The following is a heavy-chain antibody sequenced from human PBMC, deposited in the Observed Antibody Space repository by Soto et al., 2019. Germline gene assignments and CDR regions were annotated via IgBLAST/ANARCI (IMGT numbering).Heavy chain of an antibody. D-gene: IGHD3-3*01. Sequence: SETLSLTCTVSGGSISSSSYYWGWIRQPPGKGLEWIGSIYYSGSTYYNPSLKSRVTISVDTSKNQFSLKLSSVTAADTAAYYCASSRYDFWSGYPAPTFDYWGQGTLVTVSS. V-gene: IGHV4-39*01. CDR1: GGSISSSSYY. CDR2: IYYSGST. J-gene: IGHJ4*02. CDR3: ASSRYDFWSGYPAPTFDY.